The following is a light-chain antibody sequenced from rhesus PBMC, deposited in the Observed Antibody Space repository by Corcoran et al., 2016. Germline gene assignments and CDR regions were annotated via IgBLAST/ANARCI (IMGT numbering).Light chain of an antibody. CDR2: RAS. J-gene: IGKJ3*01. CDR3: QQHCTSPFT. V-gene: IGKV1-69*01. CDR1: QGISNW. Sequence: DIQMTQSPSSLSASVGDRVTITCRASQGISNWLSWYQQKPGKAPKLLIYRASNLEKGVPSRFSGSGAWTYFTPTITSQQHVDIAIYYCQQHCTSPFTLGPGTKLDIK.